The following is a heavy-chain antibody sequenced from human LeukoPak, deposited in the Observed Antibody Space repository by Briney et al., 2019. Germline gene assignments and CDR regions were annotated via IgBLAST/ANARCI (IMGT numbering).Heavy chain of an antibody. CDR3: ARHVGRKQLVRQVDY. CDR1: GGSISSYY. V-gene: IGHV4-59*08. Sequence: PSETLSLTCTISGGSISSYYWSWIRQPPGKGLEWIGYIYYSGSTNYNPSLKSRVTISVDTSKNQFSLKLSSVTAADTAVYYCARHVGRKQLVRQVDYWGQGTLVTVSS. CDR2: IYYSGST. J-gene: IGHJ4*02. D-gene: IGHD6-13*01.